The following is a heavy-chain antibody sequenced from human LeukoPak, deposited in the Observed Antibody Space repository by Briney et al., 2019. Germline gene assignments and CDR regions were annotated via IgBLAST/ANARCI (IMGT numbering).Heavy chain of an antibody. D-gene: IGHD5-18*01. Sequence: GGSLRLSCAPSAFTFSNYAMSWVRQAPGKGLEWVSSTSGSGVNTYYADSVKGRFTIYRDNSKNTLYLQMNSLRDEDTAVYYCVKGSQRLHTFDIWGQGTMVSVSS. CDR3: VKGSQRLHTFDI. V-gene: IGHV3-23*01. CDR2: TSGSGVNT. J-gene: IGHJ3*02. CDR1: AFTFSNYA.